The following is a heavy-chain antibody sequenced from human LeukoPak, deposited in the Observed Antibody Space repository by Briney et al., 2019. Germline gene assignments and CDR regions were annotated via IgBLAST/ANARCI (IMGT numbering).Heavy chain of an antibody. CDR2: ISYDGDNK. D-gene: IGHD1-20*01. CDR3: AKDGRSRSFLTGFES. Sequence: PGGSLRLSCAASGFTFSSYAMHWGRQAPGKGLEWVAVISYDGDNKYSADSVKGRFTISRDNSKNTLYLQMNTVRVEDTAVYYCAKDGRSRSFLTGFESWGQGTLVTVSS. J-gene: IGHJ4*02. CDR1: GFTFSSYA. V-gene: IGHV3-30*18.